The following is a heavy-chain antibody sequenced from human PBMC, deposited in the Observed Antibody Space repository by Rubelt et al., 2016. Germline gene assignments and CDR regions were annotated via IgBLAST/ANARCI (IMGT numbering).Heavy chain of an antibody. CDR3: AHSPYCTGGSCYHNFAY. CDR2: IYLDDDK. D-gene: IGHD2-15*01. Sequence: QITLKESGPTLVKPTQTLMLTCTFSGFSLSTSGVAVGWIRQPPGKALEWLALIYLDDDKSYSPSLNSRLTITKDTSTNQVVLTMTNMDPVDTATDYCAHSPYCTGGSCYHNFAYWGQGTLVTVSS. J-gene: IGHJ4*02. CDR1: GFSLSTSGVA. V-gene: IGHV2-5*02.